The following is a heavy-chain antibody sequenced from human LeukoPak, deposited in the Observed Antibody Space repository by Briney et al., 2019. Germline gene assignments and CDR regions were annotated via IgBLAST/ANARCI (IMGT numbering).Heavy chain of an antibody. D-gene: IGHD1-26*01. CDR1: GFTFSSYW. V-gene: IGHV3-7*01. J-gene: IGHJ4*02. CDR2: IKQDGSEK. Sequence: GGSLRLSCAASGFTFSSYWMSWVRQAPGKGLEWVANIKQDGSEKYYVDSVKGRFTISRDNAKNSLYLQMNSLRAEDTAVYYCARDLMVEATPPVLDYWGQGTLVTVSS. CDR3: ARDLMVEATPPVLDY.